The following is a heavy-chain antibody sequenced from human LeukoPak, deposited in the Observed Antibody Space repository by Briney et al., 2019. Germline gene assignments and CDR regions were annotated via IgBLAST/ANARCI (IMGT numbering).Heavy chain of an antibody. CDR2: INHSGST. J-gene: IGHJ4*02. V-gene: IGHV4-34*01. D-gene: IGHD2-2*01. CDR3: ARGRAYCSSTSCYPAPRGAHDY. CDR1: GGSFSGYY. Sequence: SETLSLTCAVYGGSFSGYYWSWIRQPPGKGLEWIGEINHSGSTNYNPSLKSRVTISVDTSKNQFSLKLSSMTAADTAVYYCARGRAYCSSTSCYPAPRGAHDYWGQGTLVTVSS.